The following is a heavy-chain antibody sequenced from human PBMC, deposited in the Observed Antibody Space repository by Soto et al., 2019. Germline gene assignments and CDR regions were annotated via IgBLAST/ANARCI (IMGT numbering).Heavy chain of an antibody. CDR3: STGRSTYGLDS. V-gene: IGHV3-15*01. CDR1: AFSFTNAW. Sequence: GGSLRLSCVASAFSFTNAWMSWVRQAPGKGLEWVGRIKRITDGGTTDYAAPVKGRFTISRDDSNNTLYLQMNSLKTEDTAVYYCSTGRSTYGLDSWGQGTLVTVSS. CDR2: IKRITDGGTT. D-gene: IGHD5-18*01. J-gene: IGHJ4*02.